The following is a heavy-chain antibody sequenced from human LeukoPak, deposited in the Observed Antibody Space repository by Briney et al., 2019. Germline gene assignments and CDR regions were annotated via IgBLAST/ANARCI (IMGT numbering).Heavy chain of an antibody. V-gene: IGHV4-4*07. Sequence: SETLSLTCTVSGYSISSGYYWSWIRQPAGKGLEWIGRIYTSGSTNYNPSLKSRVTMSVDTSKNQFSLKLSSVTAADTAVYYCAREIAAAGTRAFDIWGQGTMVTVSS. CDR1: GYSISSGYY. CDR3: AREIAAAGTRAFDI. CDR2: IYTSGST. D-gene: IGHD6-13*01. J-gene: IGHJ3*02.